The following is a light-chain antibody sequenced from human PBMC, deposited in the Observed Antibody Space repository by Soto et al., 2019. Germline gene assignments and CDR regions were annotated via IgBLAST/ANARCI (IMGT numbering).Light chain of an antibody. CDR3: QQYNSYPLT. CDR1: QRIDTW. Sequence: IQMTQSHSTLSASVGDRVSITCRASQRIDTWLAWYQQKPGKAPKLLMYGVSTLESGVPSRFSGSGSGTEFTLTISSLQPDDFATYYCQQYNSYPLTFGGGTKGVIK. V-gene: IGKV1-5*01. J-gene: IGKJ4*01. CDR2: GVS.